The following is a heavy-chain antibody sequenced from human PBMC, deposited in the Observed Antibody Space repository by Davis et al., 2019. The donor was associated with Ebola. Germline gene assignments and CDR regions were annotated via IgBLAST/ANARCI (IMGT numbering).Heavy chain of an antibody. CDR1: GFSISSSG. J-gene: IGHJ4*02. CDR2: ISYDGSNK. V-gene: IGHV3-30*03. CDR3: TTYYDRSDFDY. Sequence: GESLKISCAASGFSISSSGMHWVRQAPGKGLEWVAVISYDGSNKYYPDSVKGRFTISRDNSKNTLYLQMNSLRAEDTAVYYCTTYYDRSDFDYWGQGTLVTVSS. D-gene: IGHD2/OR15-2a*01.